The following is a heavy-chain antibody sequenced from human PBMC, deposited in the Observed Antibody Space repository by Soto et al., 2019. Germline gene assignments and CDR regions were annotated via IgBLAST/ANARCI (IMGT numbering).Heavy chain of an antibody. D-gene: IGHD2-15*01. Sequence: QVQLVQSGDEVKKPGASVKVSCQASGYTFSDYAISWVRQAPGQGLEWMGWISASTRNTDQAQNFQGRVIMILDTSTDTAYMELRNLRSDDTAVYYCVRCYCSVGSCYACWHFDLWGRGTLVTVSS. J-gene: IGHJ2*01. CDR2: ISASTRNT. CDR3: VRCYCSVGSCYACWHFDL. CDR1: GYTFSDYA. V-gene: IGHV1-18*01.